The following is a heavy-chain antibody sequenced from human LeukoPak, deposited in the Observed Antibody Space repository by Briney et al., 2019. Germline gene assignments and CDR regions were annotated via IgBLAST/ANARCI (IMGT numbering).Heavy chain of an antibody. V-gene: IGHV3-7*01. J-gene: IGHJ4*02. CDR1: GFTVSSNY. D-gene: IGHD3-22*01. CDR2: IKQDGSEK. CDR3: ARGGTELVIPTY. Sequence: GGSLRLSCAASGFTVSSNYMSWVRQAPGKGLEWVANIKQDGSEKYYVDSVKGRFTISRDNAKNSLYLQMNSLGAEDTAVYFCARGGTELVIPTYWGQGILVTVSS.